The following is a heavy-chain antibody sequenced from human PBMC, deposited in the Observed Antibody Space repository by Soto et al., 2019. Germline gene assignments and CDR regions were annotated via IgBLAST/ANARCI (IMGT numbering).Heavy chain of an antibody. V-gene: IGHV4-59*04. CDR1: GGSISSYY. Sequence: PSETLSLTCTVSGGSISSYYWSWIRQPPGKGLEWIGCFWSTGATYYNPSLKGRLTISLDTSKNQFSLNLNSVTATDTAVYFCARRPLAYFDYWGRGTQVTVSS. CDR2: FWSTGAT. CDR3: ARRPLAYFDY. J-gene: IGHJ4*02. D-gene: IGHD6-13*01.